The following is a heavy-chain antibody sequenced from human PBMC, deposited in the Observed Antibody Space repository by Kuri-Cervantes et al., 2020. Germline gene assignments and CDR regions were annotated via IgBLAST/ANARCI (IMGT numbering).Heavy chain of an antibody. CDR3: ARETITGDVYNYYGMDV. D-gene: IGHD7-27*01. V-gene: IGHV1-69*13. CDR1: GGTFSSYA. CDR2: IIPIFGTA. Sequence: SVKVSYKASGGTFSSYAISWVRQAPGQGLEWMGGIIPIFGTANYAQKFQGRVTITADESTSTAYMELSSLRSEDTAVYYCARETITGDVYNYYGMDVWGQGTTVTVSS. J-gene: IGHJ6*02.